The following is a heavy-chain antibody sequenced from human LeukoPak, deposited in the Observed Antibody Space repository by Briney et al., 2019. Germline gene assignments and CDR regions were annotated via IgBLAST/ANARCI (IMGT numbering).Heavy chain of an antibody. CDR3: ATQGYCSGNTCEAFDY. CDR2: IKSKIDGGTL. D-gene: IGHD2-15*01. Sequence: PGGSLRFSCAASGFTFNSAWMNWVRHAPGKGLEWVGRIKSKIDGGTLDYTAPVKGRFTISRDDSKNMVYLQMNSLKTEDTAVYYCATQGYCSGNTCEAFDYWGQGTLVTVSS. V-gene: IGHV3-15*01. CDR1: GFTFNSAW. J-gene: IGHJ4*02.